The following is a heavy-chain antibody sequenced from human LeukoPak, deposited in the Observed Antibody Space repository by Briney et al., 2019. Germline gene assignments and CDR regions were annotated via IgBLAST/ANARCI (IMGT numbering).Heavy chain of an antibody. Sequence: SESLSLTCTVSGGSISSDYWSWIRQPPGKGLEWIGYIYYSGSTNYNPSLKSRVTISVDTSKNQFSLKLSSVTAADTAVYYCARVSPPYSSGSLAFDIWGQGTMVTVSS. J-gene: IGHJ3*02. CDR2: IYYSGST. CDR3: ARVSPPYSSGSLAFDI. D-gene: IGHD6-19*01. CDR1: GGSISSDY. V-gene: IGHV4-59*01.